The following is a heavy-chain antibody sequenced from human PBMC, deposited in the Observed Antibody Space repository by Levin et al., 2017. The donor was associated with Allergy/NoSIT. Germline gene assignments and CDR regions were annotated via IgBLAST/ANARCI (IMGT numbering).Heavy chain of an antibody. V-gene: IGHV3-11*01. D-gene: IGHD3-22*01. CDR2: ISSSGSTI. Sequence: GESLKISCAASGFTFSDYYMSWIRQAPGKGLEWVSYISSSGSTIYYADSVKGRFTISRDNAKNSLYLQMNSLRAEDTAVYYCARSRDSSGYYYDGGYFDLWGRGTLVTVSS. CDR3: ARSRDSSGYYYDGGYFDL. CDR1: GFTFSDYY. J-gene: IGHJ2*01.